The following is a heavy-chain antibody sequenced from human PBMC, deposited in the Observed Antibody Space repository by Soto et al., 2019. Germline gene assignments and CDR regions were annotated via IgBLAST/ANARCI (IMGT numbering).Heavy chain of an antibody. CDR1: GFTFSSYS. D-gene: IGHD2-2*01. CDR2: ISSSSGYI. CDR3: ARDHDSAIFDY. Sequence: GGSLRLSCAASGFTFSSYSMNWVRQAPGKGLEWVSSISSSSGYIYYADSVKGRFTISRDNAKNSLYLQMNSLRAEDTAVYYCARDHDSAIFDYWGQGTLVTVSS. J-gene: IGHJ4*02. V-gene: IGHV3-21*01.